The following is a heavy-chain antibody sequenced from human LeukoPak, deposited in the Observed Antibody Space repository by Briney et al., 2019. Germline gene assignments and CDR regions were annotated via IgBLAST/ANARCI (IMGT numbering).Heavy chain of an antibody. J-gene: IGHJ4*01. V-gene: IGHV3-21*04. Sequence: PGGSLRLSCAASGFNFRSYTMNWVRQAPGKGLKWLSSISGSSSHLYYADSVKGRFTISRDNAENSLSLQMNSLRGEDTAIYYCAGEFDRGRGFAYWGQGTRVTVSS. CDR2: ISGSSSHL. CDR1: GFNFRSYT. CDR3: AGEFDRGRGFAY.